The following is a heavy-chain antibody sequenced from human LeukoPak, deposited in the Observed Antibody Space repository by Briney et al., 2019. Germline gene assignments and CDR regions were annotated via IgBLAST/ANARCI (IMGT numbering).Heavy chain of an antibody. CDR3: ARDSDFWSGHNWFDP. Sequence: PSETLSLTCTVSGGSISSSSYYWGWIRQPPGKGLEWIGSIYYSGSTYYNPSLKSRVTISVDTSKNQFSLKLSSVTAADTAVYYCARDSDFWSGHNWFDPWGQGTLVTVSS. J-gene: IGHJ5*02. V-gene: IGHV4-39*07. CDR1: GGSISSSSYY. CDR2: IYYSGST. D-gene: IGHD3-3*01.